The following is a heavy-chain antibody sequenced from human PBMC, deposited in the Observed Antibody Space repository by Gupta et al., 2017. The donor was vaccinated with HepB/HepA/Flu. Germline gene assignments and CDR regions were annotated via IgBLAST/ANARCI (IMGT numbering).Heavy chain of an antibody. J-gene: IGHJ4*02. V-gene: IGHV3-7*01. CDR1: GFSLSSYW. CDR2: IKQDGRAK. Sequence: EVKMVESGGDLVQPGGSLRLSCEVSGFSLSSYWMSWVRQAPGTGLEWVANIKQDGRAKYYVDSVRGRFTISRDNANNSLYLEMTDLRVDYSAVYYCATWGPGFWGQGTQFTVSS. CDR3: ATWGPGF. D-gene: IGHD3-16*01.